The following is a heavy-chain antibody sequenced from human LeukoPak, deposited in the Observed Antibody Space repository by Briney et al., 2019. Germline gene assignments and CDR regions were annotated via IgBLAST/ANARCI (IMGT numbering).Heavy chain of an antibody. CDR3: ARRHYYDSSGYVDYFYY. CDR2: IYYSGST. CDR1: GGSISSYY. J-gene: IGHJ4*02. V-gene: IGHV4-59*08. Sequence: SSETLSLTCTVSGGSISSYYWSWIRQPLGKGLEWIGYIYYSGSTNYNPSLKSRVTISVDTSKNQFSLKLSSVTAADTAVYYCARRHYYDSSGYVDYFYYWGQGTLVTVSS. D-gene: IGHD3-22*01.